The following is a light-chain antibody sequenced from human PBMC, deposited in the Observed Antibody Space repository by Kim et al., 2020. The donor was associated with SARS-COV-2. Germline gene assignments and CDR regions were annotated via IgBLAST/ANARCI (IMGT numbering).Light chain of an antibody. CDR2: GAS. CDR3: QQYNNWWT. Sequence: SVSAGERATLSCRASQSVSSNLAWYQKRPGQAPRLLIYGASTRATGIPARFSGSGSGTEFTLTISSLQSEDFAVYYCQQYNNWWTFGQGTKVDIK. V-gene: IGKV3-15*01. J-gene: IGKJ1*01. CDR1: QSVSSN.